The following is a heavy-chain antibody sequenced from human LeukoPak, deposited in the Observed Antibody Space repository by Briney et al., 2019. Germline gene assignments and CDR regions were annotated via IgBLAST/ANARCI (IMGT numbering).Heavy chain of an antibody. D-gene: IGHD3-10*01. J-gene: IGHJ4*02. V-gene: IGHV3-30*02. CDR1: GFTFSSYG. CDR3: ARDLGDVSMVRGVMVYFDY. CDR2: IRYDGSNK. Sequence: GGSLRLSCAASGFTFSSYGMHWVRQAPGKGLEWVAFIRYDGSNKYYADSVKGRFTISRDNSKNTLYLQMNSLRAEDTALYYCARDLGDVSMVRGVMVYFDYWGQGTLVTVSS.